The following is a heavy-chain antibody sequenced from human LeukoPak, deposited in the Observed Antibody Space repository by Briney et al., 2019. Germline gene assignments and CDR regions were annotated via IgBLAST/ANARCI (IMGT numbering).Heavy chain of an antibody. J-gene: IGHJ4*02. V-gene: IGHV1-69*13. CDR1: GGTFSSYA. Sequence: ASVKVSCKASGGTFSSYAISWVRQAPGQGLEWMGGIIPIFGTANYAQKFQGRVTITADESTSTGYMELSSLRSEDTAVYYCARGPDYYDSSGDFDYWGQGTLVTVSS. CDR2: IIPIFGTA. D-gene: IGHD3-22*01. CDR3: ARGPDYYDSSGDFDY.